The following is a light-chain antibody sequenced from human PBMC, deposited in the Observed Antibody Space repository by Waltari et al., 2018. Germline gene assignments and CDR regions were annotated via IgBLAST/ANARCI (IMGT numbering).Light chain of an antibody. CDR2: GAS. CDR3: QQYNNWPPRT. Sequence: EIVMTQSPATLSVSPGERATLSCRASQSVSSNLAWYQHKPGQAPRLRIYGASTRATGIPARFSGSGSGSEFTLTISSMQSEDFAVYYCQQYNNWPPRTFGQGTKVEIK. V-gene: IGKV3-15*01. CDR1: QSVSSN. J-gene: IGKJ1*01.